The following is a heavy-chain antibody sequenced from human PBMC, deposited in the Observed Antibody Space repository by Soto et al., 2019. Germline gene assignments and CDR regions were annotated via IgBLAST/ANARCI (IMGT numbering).Heavy chain of an antibody. J-gene: IGHJ4*02. CDR1: GFTFSSYV. V-gene: IGHV3-23*01. D-gene: IGHD2-2*01. Sequence: EVQLLESGGGLVQPGGSLRLSCAASGFTFSSYVMSWVRQAPGKGLEWVSAISNSGGNTYYADSVKGRFTISRDNSKNTLYLRMYSLRVEDTAVYYCASRYCSSTSCGPGLFDSWGQGTMVTVS. CDR3: ASRYCSSTSCGPGLFDS. CDR2: ISNSGGNT.